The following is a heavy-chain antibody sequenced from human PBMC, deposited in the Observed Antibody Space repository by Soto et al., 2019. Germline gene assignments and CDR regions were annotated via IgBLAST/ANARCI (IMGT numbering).Heavy chain of an antibody. J-gene: IGHJ5*02. CDR3: AIEVQLERQGWFDP. D-gene: IGHD1-1*01. V-gene: IGHV6-1*01. CDR2: TYYRSKWYN. CDR1: GDSVSSNSAA. Sequence: QVQLQQSGPGLVKPSQTLSLTCAISGDSVSSNSAAWNWIRQSPSRGLEWLGRTYYRSKWYNDYAISVKSRTTNNPDTAMNRYSLQLNSVTPEDTAVYYCAIEVQLERQGWFDPWGQGTLVTVSS.